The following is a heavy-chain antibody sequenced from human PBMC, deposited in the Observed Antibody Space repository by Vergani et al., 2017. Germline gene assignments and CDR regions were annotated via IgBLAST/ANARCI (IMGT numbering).Heavy chain of an antibody. CDR2: IIPIFGTA. CDR3: ATRYCSSTSCYGSYYYYYGMDV. D-gene: IGHD2-2*01. J-gene: IGHJ6*02. V-gene: IGHV1-69*18. CDR1: GYTFSSYA. Sequence: QVQLVQSGAEVKKPGASVKVSCKASGYTFSSYAISWVRQAPGQGLEWMGRIIPIFGTANYAQKFQGRVTITADESTSTAYMERSSLRSEDTAVYYCATRYCSSTSCYGSYYYYYGMDVWGQGTTVTVSS.